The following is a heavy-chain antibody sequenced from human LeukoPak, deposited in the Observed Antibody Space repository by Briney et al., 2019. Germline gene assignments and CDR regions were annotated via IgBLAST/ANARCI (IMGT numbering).Heavy chain of an antibody. CDR3: GKDGHCPNGVCRTKIVVAGYVDH. J-gene: IGHJ4*02. V-gene: IGHV3-23*01. CDR1: GFSFTTYS. D-gene: IGHD2-8*01. Sequence: GGSLRLSCRASGFSFTTYSMNWVRQAPGKGLEWVSVIRPEGDPTHYADSVKGRFTISRDNSKNMLYLQMNSLRAEDTAIYYCGKDGHCPNGVCRTKIVVAGYVDHWGQGTLVTVSS. CDR2: IRPEGDPT.